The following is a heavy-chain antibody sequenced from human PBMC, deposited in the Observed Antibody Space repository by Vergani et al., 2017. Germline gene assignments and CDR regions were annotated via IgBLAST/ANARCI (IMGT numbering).Heavy chain of an antibody. J-gene: IGHJ4*02. CDR1: GFTFSSYE. CDR2: ISGSGGST. V-gene: IGHV3-48*03. CDR3: ARGNRLDY. Sequence: VQLVESGGGVVQPGRSLRLSCAASGFTFSSYEMNWVRQAPGKGLEWVSAISGSGGSTYYADSVKGRFTISRDNAKNSLYLQMNSLRAEDTAVYYCARGNRLDYWGQGTLVTVSS.